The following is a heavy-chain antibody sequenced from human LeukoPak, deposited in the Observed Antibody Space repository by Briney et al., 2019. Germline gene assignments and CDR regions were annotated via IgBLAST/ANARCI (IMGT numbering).Heavy chain of an antibody. V-gene: IGHV3-66*01. CDR2: VYSGGIT. Sequence: SGGSLRLSCAASGFTVSSSYMTWVRQAPGKGLEWVSVVYSGGITYYADSVKGRFIISGDNSKNTLYLQMNSLRAEDTAVYYCARVGESYYGGRTLDYWGQGTLVTVSS. D-gene: IGHD1-26*01. J-gene: IGHJ4*02. CDR3: ARVGESYYGGRTLDY. CDR1: GFTVSSSY.